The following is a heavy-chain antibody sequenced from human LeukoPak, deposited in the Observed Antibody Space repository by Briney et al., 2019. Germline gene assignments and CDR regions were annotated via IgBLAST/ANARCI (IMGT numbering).Heavy chain of an antibody. V-gene: IGHV1-18*01. CDR3: ARDLLDYYYMDV. Sequence: ASVKVSCKASGYTFTSYGISWVRQAPGQGLEGMGWISAYNGNTNYAQKLQGRVTMTTDTSTSTAYMELRSLRSDDTAVYYCARDLLDYYYMDVWGKGTTVTVSS. CDR1: GYTFTSYG. J-gene: IGHJ6*03. CDR2: ISAYNGNT.